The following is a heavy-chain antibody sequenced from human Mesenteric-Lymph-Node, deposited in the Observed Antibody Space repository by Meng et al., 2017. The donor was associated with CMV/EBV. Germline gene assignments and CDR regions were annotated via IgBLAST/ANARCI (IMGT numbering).Heavy chain of an antibody. CDR3: ARDRVTSTGAHHYCYGMDV. Sequence: ASVKVSCKASGYTFTSYGISWVRQAPGQGLEWMGWISGYNGNTDYAQKFQGRVTMTTDTSTSTIYMEVRSLRSDDTAVYYCARDRVTSTGAHHYCYGMDVWGQGTTVAVSS. D-gene: IGHD3-10*01. CDR1: GYTFTSYG. V-gene: IGHV1-18*01. J-gene: IGHJ6*02. CDR2: ISGYNGNT.